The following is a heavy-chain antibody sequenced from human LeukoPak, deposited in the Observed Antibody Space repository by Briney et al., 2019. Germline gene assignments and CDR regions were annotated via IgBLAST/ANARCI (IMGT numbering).Heavy chain of an antibody. V-gene: IGHV4-59*01. J-gene: IGHJ5*02. D-gene: IGHD3-10*01. CDR1: GGSISSYY. CDR2: IYYSGST. Sequence: PSETLSLTCTVSGGSISSYYWSWIRQPPGKGLEWIRYIYYSGSTNYNPSLKSRVTISVDTSKNQFSLKLSSVTAADTAVYYCARAIYGSGSYYNYWFDPWGQGTLVTVSS. CDR3: ARAIYGSGSYYNYWFDP.